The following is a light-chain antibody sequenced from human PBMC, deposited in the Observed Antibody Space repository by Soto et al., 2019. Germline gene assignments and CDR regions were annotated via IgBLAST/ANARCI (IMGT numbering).Light chain of an antibody. CDR1: SSDVGSYNL. CDR3: CSYAGRSTHV. J-gene: IGLJ1*01. V-gene: IGLV2-23*01. Sequence: QSALTQPASVSGSTGQSITISCTGTSSDVGSYNLVSWYQQHPGKAPKLMIYEGSKRPSGVSNRFSGSKSGNTASLTISGLQAEDEADYYCCSYAGRSTHVFGTGTKLTVL. CDR2: EGS.